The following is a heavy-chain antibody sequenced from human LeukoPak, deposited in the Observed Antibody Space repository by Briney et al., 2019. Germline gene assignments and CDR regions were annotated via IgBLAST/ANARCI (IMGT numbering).Heavy chain of an antibody. J-gene: IGHJ4*02. V-gene: IGHV4-34*01. CDR2: INHSGST. D-gene: IGHD2-2*01. Sequence: SETLSLTCAVYGGSFSGYCWSWIRQPPGKGLEWIGEINHSGSTNYNPSLKSRVTISVDTSKNQFSLKLSSVTAADTAVYYCARGGYCSSTSCYNDYWGQGTLVTASS. CDR1: GGSFSGYC. CDR3: ARGGYCSSTSCYNDY.